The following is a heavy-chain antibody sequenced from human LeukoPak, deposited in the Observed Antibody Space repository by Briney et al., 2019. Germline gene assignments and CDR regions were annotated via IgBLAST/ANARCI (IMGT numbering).Heavy chain of an antibody. CDR1: GYPFSAHF. Sequence: ASVKVSCKASGYPFSAHFLNWVRQAPGQGLEWMGNIDTTTGNPRYAQDFTGRFVFSLDTSVSTAYLQITSLKADDTATYYCVRGTPTPGMDYWGQGTQVTVSS. D-gene: IGHD3-10*01. J-gene: IGHJ4*02. CDR2: IDTTTGNP. CDR3: VRGTPTPGMDY. V-gene: IGHV7-4-1*02.